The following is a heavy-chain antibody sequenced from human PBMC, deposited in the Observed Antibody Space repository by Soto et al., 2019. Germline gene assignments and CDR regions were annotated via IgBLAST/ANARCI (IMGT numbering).Heavy chain of an antibody. V-gene: IGHV1-69*12. CDR1: GGTFSSSA. CDR3: ARGSPFFDY. Sequence: QVHLVQSGAEVKKPGSSVKVSCMASGGTFSSSAISWLRQAPGQGPEWMGGIIPVFATPNYAQKFLGRVTITAAESTSTAYMELSSLRAEDTALYYCARGSPFFDYWGQGTLVSVSS. CDR2: IIPVFATP. J-gene: IGHJ4*02.